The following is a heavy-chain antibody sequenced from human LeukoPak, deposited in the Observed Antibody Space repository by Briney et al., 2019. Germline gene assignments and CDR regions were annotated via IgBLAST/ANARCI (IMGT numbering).Heavy chain of an antibody. Sequence: PSETLSLTCAVSGGTISGSNWWSWVRQPPGMGLEWIGEIYHSGTTNYNPSLKSRVTISVDKSKNQFSLKLSSVTAADTAVYYCARDVEQCSGGSCYNSVYAFGFWGQGTTVTVSS. J-gene: IGHJ3*01. CDR2: IYHSGTT. CDR3: ARDVEQCSGGSCYNSVYAFGF. V-gene: IGHV4-4*02. CDR1: GGTISGSNW. D-gene: IGHD2-15*01.